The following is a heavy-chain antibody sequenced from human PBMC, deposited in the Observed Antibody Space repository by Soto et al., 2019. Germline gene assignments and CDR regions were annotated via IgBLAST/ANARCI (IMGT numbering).Heavy chain of an antibody. CDR1: GFAFSHYW. Sequence: EVQLVESGGALVQPGGSLRLSCAASGFAFSHYWMNWVRQAPGKGLEWVAIIKDDGSEKLYVDSVKGRFTISRDNARNSLYLKMDRLRAEDTDDYYCKGGSGWLSDYWGQGTLVTVSS. CDR2: IKDDGSEK. V-gene: IGHV3-7*01. D-gene: IGHD6-19*01. CDR3: KGGSGWLSDY. J-gene: IGHJ4*02.